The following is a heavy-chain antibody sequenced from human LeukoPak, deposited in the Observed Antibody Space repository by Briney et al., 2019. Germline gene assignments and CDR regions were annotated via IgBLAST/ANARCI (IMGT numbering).Heavy chain of an antibody. D-gene: IGHD3-22*01. J-gene: IGHJ4*02. V-gene: IGHV4-59*01. Sequence: SETLSLTCTVSGGSISSYYWSWIRQPPGKGLEWIGYIYYSGSTNYNPSLKSRVTISVDTSKNQFSLKLSSVTAADTAVYYCARGDYDSSCYYPVWGQGTLVTVSS. CDR3: ARGDYDSSCYYPV. CDR2: IYYSGST. CDR1: GGSISSYY.